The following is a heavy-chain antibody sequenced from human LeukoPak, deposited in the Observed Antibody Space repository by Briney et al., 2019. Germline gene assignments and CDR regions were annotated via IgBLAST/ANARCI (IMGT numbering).Heavy chain of an antibody. Sequence: SETLSLTCAVYGGSFSGYYWSWIRQPPGKGLEWIGEINHSGSATYNPSLKSRVTISVDTSKNQFSLKLSSVTAADTAVYCYARVRFLEWLTSNYMDVWGKGTTVTVSS. V-gene: IGHV4-34*01. CDR2: INHSGSA. J-gene: IGHJ6*03. D-gene: IGHD3-3*01. CDR1: GGSFSGYY. CDR3: ARVRFLEWLTSNYMDV.